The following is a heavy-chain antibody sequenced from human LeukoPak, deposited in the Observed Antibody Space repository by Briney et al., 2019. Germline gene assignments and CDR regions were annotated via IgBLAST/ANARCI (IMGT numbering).Heavy chain of an antibody. J-gene: IGHJ4*02. Sequence: GGSLRLSCAASGFTFSSYAMHWVRQAPGKGLEYVSAISSNGGSTYYANSVKGRFTISRDNSKNTLYLQMGSLRAEDTAVYYCAREGGSGSYWYDYWGQGTLVTVSS. CDR3: AREGGSGSYWYDY. CDR1: GFTFSSYA. D-gene: IGHD3-10*01. V-gene: IGHV3-64*01. CDR2: ISSNGGST.